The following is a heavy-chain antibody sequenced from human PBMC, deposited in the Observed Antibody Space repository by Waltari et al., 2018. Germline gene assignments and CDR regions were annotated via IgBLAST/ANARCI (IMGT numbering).Heavy chain of an antibody. Sequence: EVQLVESGGGLAQPGGSLKLSCAASDFTFDDYAIHWVRQAPGKGLEWCSGIRWNSGSIGYADSVKGRFTISRDNAKNSRYLQMNSLRAEDTALYYCAKASGSYYSYYFDYWGQGTLVTVSS. D-gene: IGHD1-26*01. CDR1: DFTFDDYA. CDR3: AKASGSYYSYYFDY. CDR2: IRWNSGSI. J-gene: IGHJ4*02. V-gene: IGHV3-9*01.